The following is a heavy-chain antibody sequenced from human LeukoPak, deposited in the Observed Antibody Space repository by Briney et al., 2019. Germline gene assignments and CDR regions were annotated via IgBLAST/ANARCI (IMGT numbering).Heavy chain of an antibody. CDR2: ISSSSSYI. CDR1: GFTSSNYS. Sequence: PGGSLRLSCAASGFTSSNYSMNWVRQAPGKGLEWVSSISSSSSYIYYADSVKGRFTISRDNAKNSLYLQMNSLRAEDTAVYYCARDLRALDAFDIWGQGTMVTVSS. J-gene: IGHJ3*02. V-gene: IGHV3-21*01. CDR3: ARDLRALDAFDI.